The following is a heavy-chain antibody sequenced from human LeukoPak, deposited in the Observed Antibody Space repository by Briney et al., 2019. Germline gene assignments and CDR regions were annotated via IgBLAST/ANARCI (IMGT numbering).Heavy chain of an antibody. CDR3: AKETNHYYDSSAYIDY. CDR1: GFTFSSYA. J-gene: IGHJ4*02. Sequence: PGGSLRLSCAASGFTFSSYAMSWVRQAPGKGLEWVSAISGSGGSTYYAASVKGRFTISRDNSKNTLYLQMNSLRAEDTAVYYCAKETNHYYDSSAYIDYWGQGTLVTVSS. V-gene: IGHV3-23*01. CDR2: ISGSGGST. D-gene: IGHD3-22*01.